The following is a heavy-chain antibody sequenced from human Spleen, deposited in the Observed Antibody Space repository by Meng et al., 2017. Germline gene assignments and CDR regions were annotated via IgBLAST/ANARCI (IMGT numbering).Heavy chain of an antibody. CDR2: IRPYNGNT. CDR1: GYTFSTHY. J-gene: IGHJ4*02. V-gene: IGHV1-18*01. D-gene: IGHD6-13*01. Sequence: ASVKVSCKASGYTFSTHYISWVRQAPGQGLEWMGWIRPYNGNTNSAQNLQGRVTMTTDTSTSTAYMELRSLRSDDTAVYYCARDPGGQQPYYFDYWGQGTLVTVSS. CDR3: ARDPGGQQPYYFDY.